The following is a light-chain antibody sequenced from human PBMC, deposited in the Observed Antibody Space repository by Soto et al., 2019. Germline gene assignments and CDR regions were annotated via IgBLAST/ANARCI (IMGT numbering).Light chain of an antibody. V-gene: IGLV2-14*01. CDR1: SSDVGGYNH. CDR2: GVS. J-gene: IGLJ2*01. CDR3: CSFTSLSSVV. Sequence: QSALTQPASVSGSPGQSITISCTGTSSDVGGYNHVSWYQHPPGRAPKLILFGVSDRPSGVSHRFSGSKSGNTASLTISGLQAEDEADYYCCSFTSLSSVVFGGGTKVTVL.